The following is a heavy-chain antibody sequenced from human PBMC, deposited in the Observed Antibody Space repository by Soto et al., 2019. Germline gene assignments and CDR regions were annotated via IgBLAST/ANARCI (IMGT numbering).Heavy chain of an antibody. Sequence: SSVKVSCKASGYTFTSYGISWVRQAPGQGLEWMGWISAYNGNTNYAQKLQGRVTMTTDTSTSTAYMELRSLRSDDTAVYYCARTPSVYILVVPAPIYWFGLWGQGILVTVSS. CDR3: ARTPSVYILVVPAPIYWFGL. CDR1: GYTFTSYG. V-gene: IGHV1-18*04. CDR2: ISAYNGNT. D-gene: IGHD2-2*01. J-gene: IGHJ5*02.